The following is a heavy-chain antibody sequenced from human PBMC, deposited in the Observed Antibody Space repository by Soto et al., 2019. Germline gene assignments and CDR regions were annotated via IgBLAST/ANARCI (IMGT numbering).Heavy chain of an antibody. D-gene: IGHD3-10*01. CDR1: GFTFRNFV. V-gene: IGHV3-30*03. CDR3: ARAIYGSGSYYDY. CDR2: ISYAGNNI. Sequence: GGSLRLSCAASGFTFRNFVMHWVRQAPGKGLEWVAVISYAGNNIYYADSVKGRFTISRDNSGNTLYLEMSSLRGEDTAVYYCARAIYGSGSYYDYWGQGTLVTVSS. J-gene: IGHJ4*02.